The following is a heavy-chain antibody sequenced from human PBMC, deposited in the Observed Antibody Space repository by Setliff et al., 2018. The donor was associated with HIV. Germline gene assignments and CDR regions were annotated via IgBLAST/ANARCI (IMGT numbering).Heavy chain of an antibody. Sequence: GESLKISCRGSGYSFTSYWIGWVRQMPGKGLEWMGFIYPGDSHTTYSPSFQGQFTISVDTSVSTAYLQWSSLKASDTAMYYWPRQPGRAAMGRENYYYYYMVVWGKGTTVTVSS. V-gene: IGHV5-51*01. D-gene: IGHD2-2*01. CDR1: GYSFTSYW. CDR3: PRQPGRAAMGRENYYYYYMVV. CDR2: IYPGDSHT. J-gene: IGHJ6*03.